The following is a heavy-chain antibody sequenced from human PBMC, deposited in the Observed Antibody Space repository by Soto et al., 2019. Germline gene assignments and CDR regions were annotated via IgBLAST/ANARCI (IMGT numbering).Heavy chain of an antibody. V-gene: IGHV3-53*01. J-gene: IGHJ6*01. Sequence: EVQLVESGGGLIQPGGSLRLSCAVSGFTVSSNYMSWVRQAPGKGLEWVSIIYTGGSTYYADSVKGRFTISRDTSKNTLYLKMNSLRAEYTAIYYCARDRSGSYSAGGGMDVWGQGTTVIVSS. CDR2: IYTGGST. CDR3: ARDRSGSYSAGGGMDV. CDR1: GFTVSSNY. D-gene: IGHD1-26*01.